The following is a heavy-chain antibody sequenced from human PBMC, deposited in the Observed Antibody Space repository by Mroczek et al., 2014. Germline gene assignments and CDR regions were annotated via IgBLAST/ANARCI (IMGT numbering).Heavy chain of an antibody. J-gene: IGHJ5*02. V-gene: IGHV4-34*01. CDR1: GGSFSGYY. CDR2: INHSGST. D-gene: IGHD3-3*01. CDR3: ARAVSGITIFGVAPWGWFDP. Sequence: QVQLQQWGAGLLKPSETLSLTCAVYGGSFSGYYWSWIRQPPGKGLEWIGEINHSGSTNYNPSLKSRVTISVDTSKNQFSLKLSSVTAADTAVYYCARAVSGITIFGVAPWGWFDPWGQGTLVTVSS.